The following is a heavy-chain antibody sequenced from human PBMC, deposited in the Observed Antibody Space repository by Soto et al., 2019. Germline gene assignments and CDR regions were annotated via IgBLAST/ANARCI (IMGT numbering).Heavy chain of an antibody. CDR3: ARSGYSSSWDHFDY. CDR2: IYHSGST. J-gene: IGHJ4*02. V-gene: IGHV4-38-2*01. CDR1: GYSISSGYY. D-gene: IGHD6-13*01. Sequence: CAVPGYSISSGYYWGWIRQPPGKGLEWIGSIYHSGSTYYNPSLKSRVTISVDTSKNQSSLKLSSVTAADTAVYYCARSGYSSSWDHFDYWGQGTLVTVSS.